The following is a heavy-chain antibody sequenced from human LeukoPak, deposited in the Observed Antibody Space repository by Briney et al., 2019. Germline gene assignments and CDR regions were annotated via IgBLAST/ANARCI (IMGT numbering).Heavy chain of an antibody. V-gene: IGHV4-39*01. CDR2: TFYTGRT. CDR3: ARRRHNFDFYNV. Sequence: PSATLSLTCTVSGDSIISNIYWWDWVRLPPGKGLEWIGATFYTGRTFYNPSLKSRVTISVDTSKNQFSLDLNSATAADTADYYCARRRHNFDFYNVWGQGTRVLV. J-gene: IGHJ3*01. CDR1: GDSIISNIYW. D-gene: IGHD3/OR15-3a*01.